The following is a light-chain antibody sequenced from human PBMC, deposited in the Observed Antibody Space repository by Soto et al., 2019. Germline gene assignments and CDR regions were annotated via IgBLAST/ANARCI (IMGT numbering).Light chain of an antibody. CDR2: DAS. Sequence: EIVLTQSPGTLSLSPGERATLSCRAGQSISTYLGWYQQKPGQAPRLLIYDASNRAAGIPARFSGSGSGTGFTLTISSLEPEDFAVYYCQQRSNWPSWTFGQGTKVDIK. V-gene: IGKV3-11*01. J-gene: IGKJ1*01. CDR1: QSISTY. CDR3: QQRSNWPSWT.